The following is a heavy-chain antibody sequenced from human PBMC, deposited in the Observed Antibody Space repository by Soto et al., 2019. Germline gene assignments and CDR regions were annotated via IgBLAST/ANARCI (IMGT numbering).Heavy chain of an antibody. J-gene: IGHJ6*02. V-gene: IGHV3-21*01. CDR2: ISSSSSYI. D-gene: IGHD3-3*01. Sequence: EGSLRLSCAASGFTFSSYSMNWVRQAPGKGLEWVSSISSSSSYIYYADSVKGRFTISRDNAKNSLYLQMNSLRAEDTAVYYCARDPPKGFWSGYYYTYYYGTDVWGQGTTVTVS. CDR1: GFTFSSYS. CDR3: ARDPPKGFWSGYYYTYYYGTDV.